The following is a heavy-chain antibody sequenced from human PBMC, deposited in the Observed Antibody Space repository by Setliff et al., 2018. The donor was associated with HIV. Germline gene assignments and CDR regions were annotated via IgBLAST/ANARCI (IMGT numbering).Heavy chain of an antibody. CDR2: IYTTGTT. V-gene: IGHV4-31*03. CDR1: SDSTRYDGHY. CDR3: ARQPYDSRSFGWFDP. Sequence: SETLSLTCTVSSDSTRYDGHYWTWIRQSPGKGLEYIGYIYTTGTTDRSPSLKSRVSISIDNSRKRFSLRLNSVTAADTAVYYCARQPYDSRSFGWFDPWGQGTLVTVSS. J-gene: IGHJ5*02. D-gene: IGHD3-10*01.